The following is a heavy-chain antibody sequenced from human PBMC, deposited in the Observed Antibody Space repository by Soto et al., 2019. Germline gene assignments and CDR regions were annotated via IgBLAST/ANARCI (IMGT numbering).Heavy chain of an antibody. CDR2: IIPIFGTA. CDR1: GGTFSRSA. CDR3: ARSVITSGRLIGYYHNGMDV. D-gene: IGHD3-16*02. V-gene: IGHV1-69*01. Sequence: QVQLVQSGAEVKKPGSSVKVSCKASGGTFSRSAVTWVRQAPGQGLELMGGIIPIFGTANYAQKFKGRVTITADESTDTVYMELTSLRSEDTAVYYCARSVITSGRLIGYYHNGMDVWGQGTTVTVSS. J-gene: IGHJ6*02.